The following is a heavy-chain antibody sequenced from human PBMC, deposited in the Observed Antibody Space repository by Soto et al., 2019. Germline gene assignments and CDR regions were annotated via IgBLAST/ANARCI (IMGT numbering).Heavy chain of an antibody. V-gene: IGHV4-39*01. CDR3: ARNHYYGSGTEDY. Sequence: NPSETLSLTCTVSGGSISSSSYYWGWIRQPPGKGLEWIGSIYYSGSTYYNPSLKSRVTISVDTSKNQFSLKLSSVTAADTAVYYCARNHYYGSGTEDYWGQGTLVTVSS. CDR1: GGSISSSSYY. D-gene: IGHD3-10*01. CDR2: IYYSGST. J-gene: IGHJ4*02.